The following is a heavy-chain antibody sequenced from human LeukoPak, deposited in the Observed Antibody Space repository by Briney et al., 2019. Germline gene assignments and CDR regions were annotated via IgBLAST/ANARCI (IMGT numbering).Heavy chain of an antibody. CDR2: IKPDGSVG. V-gene: IGHV3-7*03. Sequence: GGSLTLSCALSGLTFSNYWMPSVRHAPGERLECVVNIKPDGSVGYYVDSVRGRFTISRDNAENSLYLQMKSLRVEDTAVYYCAKNGGSQCYSHLDSWGQGTLVTVSS. J-gene: IGHJ4*02. CDR1: GLTFSNYW. D-gene: IGHD2-15*01. CDR3: AKNGGSQCYSHLDS.